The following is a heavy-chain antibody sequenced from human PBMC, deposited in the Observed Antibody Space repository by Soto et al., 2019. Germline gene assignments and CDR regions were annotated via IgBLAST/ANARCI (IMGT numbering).Heavy chain of an antibody. CDR1: GGAISSRTNY. J-gene: IGHJ6*02. Sequence: ASETLSLTCTVSGGAISSRTNYWVWIRQPPGKGLEWIGSTHHSGGTYYSQSLASRVTIFLDTSNNQFSLRLSAVTAADTALYSCARRYPYGSGRYGVDVGGQGTTVTVSS. D-gene: IGHD3-10*01. V-gene: IGHV4-39*01. CDR2: THHSGGT. CDR3: ARRYPYGSGRYGVDV.